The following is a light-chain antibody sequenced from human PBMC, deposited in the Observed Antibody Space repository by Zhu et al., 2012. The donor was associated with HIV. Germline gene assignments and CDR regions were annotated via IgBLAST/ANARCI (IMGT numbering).Light chain of an antibody. CDR1: QTVSSY. Sequence: EIVLTQSPATLSLSPGERATLSCRASQTVSSYLAWYQQKPGQAPRLLIYDASTRATGIPARFSGGGSGTEFTLTISSMQSEDFAIYFCQQYNNWPRTFGQGTKVEVK. CDR3: QQYNNWPRT. CDR2: DAS. V-gene: IGKV3-15*01. J-gene: IGKJ1*01.